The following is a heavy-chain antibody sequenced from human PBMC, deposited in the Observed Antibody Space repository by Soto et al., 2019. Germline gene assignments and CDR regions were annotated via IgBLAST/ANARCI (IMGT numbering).Heavy chain of an antibody. D-gene: IGHD2-2*01. CDR3: ASASDYQLLSNSYYYYYLDV. J-gene: IGHJ6*03. V-gene: IGHV3-48*01. Sequence: KGLEWVSYISSSSSTIYYADSVKGRFTISRDNAKNSLYLQMNSLRAEDTAVYYCASASDYQLLSNSYYYYYLDVWGEGPSVTV. CDR2: ISSSSSTI.